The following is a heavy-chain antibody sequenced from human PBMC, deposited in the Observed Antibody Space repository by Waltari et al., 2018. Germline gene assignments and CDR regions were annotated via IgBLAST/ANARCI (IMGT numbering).Heavy chain of an antibody. D-gene: IGHD3-10*01. CDR1: GGSISSSSYY. CDR2: IYYSGST. Sequence: QLQLQESGPGLVKPSETLSLTCTVSGGSISSSSYYWGWIRQPPGKGLEWIGSIYYSGSTYYNPSLKSRVTISVDTSKNQFSLKLSSVTAADTAVYYCARSYYYGSGSLTYNWFDPWGQGTLVTVSS. V-gene: IGHV4-39*01. CDR3: ARSYYYGSGSLTYNWFDP. J-gene: IGHJ5*02.